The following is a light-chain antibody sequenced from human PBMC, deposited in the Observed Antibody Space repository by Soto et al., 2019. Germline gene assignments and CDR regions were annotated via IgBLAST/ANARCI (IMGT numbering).Light chain of an antibody. J-gene: IGKJ1*01. CDR2: GAS. V-gene: IGKV3-15*01. CDR1: QSVSSN. Sequence: EIVFTQSPATLSVSPGERATLSCRARQSVSSNLAWYQQKPGQAPRVLIYGASTRATGIPARFSGSGSGTEFTLTISSLQSEDFAVYYCQQYNNWPPTFGQGTKVDIK. CDR3: QQYNNWPPT.